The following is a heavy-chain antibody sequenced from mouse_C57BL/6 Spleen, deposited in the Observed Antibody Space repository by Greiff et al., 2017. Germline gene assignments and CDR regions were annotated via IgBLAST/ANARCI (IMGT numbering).Heavy chain of an antibody. CDR2: IYPGSGST. Sequence: QVQLQQPGAELVKPGASVKMSCKASGYTFTSYWITWVKQRPGQGLEWIGDIYPGSGSTNYNEKFKSKATLTVDTSSSTAYMQLSSLTSEDSAVYYCAREGDGYPAWFAYWGQGTLVTVSA. D-gene: IGHD2-3*01. J-gene: IGHJ3*01. CDR1: GYTFTSYW. CDR3: AREGDGYPAWFAY. V-gene: IGHV1-55*01.